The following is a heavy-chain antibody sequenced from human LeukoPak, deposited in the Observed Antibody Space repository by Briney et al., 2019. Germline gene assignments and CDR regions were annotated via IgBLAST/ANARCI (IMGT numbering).Heavy chain of an antibody. J-gene: IGHJ3*02. CDR3: ARDLGYSSSSLAFDI. D-gene: IGHD6-6*01. CDR2: IYTSGST. V-gene: IGHV4-4*07. Sequence: SETLSLTCTVSGGSISSYYWSWIRQPAGKGLEWIGRIYTSGSTNYNPSLKSRVTMSVDTSKNQFSLKLSSVTAADTAVYYCARDLGYSSSSLAFDIWGQGTMVIVSS. CDR1: GGSISSYY.